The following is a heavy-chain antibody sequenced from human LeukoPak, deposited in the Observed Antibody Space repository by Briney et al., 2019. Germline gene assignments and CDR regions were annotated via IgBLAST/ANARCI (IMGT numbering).Heavy chain of an antibody. CDR2: IIPIFGTA. Sequence: SVKVSCKASGGTFSSYAISWVRQAPGQGLEWMGGIIPIFGTANYAQKFQGRVTITADESTSTAYMELSSLRSEDTAVYYCARGVGGPIAVAGYHDYWGQGTLVTVSS. D-gene: IGHD6-19*01. CDR1: GGTFSSYA. CDR3: ARGVGGPIAVAGYHDY. J-gene: IGHJ4*02. V-gene: IGHV1-69*13.